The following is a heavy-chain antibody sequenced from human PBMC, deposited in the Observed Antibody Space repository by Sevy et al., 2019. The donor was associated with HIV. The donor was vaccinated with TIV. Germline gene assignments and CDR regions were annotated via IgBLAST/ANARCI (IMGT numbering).Heavy chain of an antibody. D-gene: IGHD3-3*01. V-gene: IGHV3-33*01. CDR1: GFTLSSHG. CDR2: IWYDGSNI. Sequence: GGSLRLSCTASGFTLSSHGMHWVRQAPGKGPEWVAVIWYDGSNIYYAYSAKGRFTISRDNSKNKLYLQMYSLRPEDTAVYYCARESSHDFWSGYWGYLDYWGQGTLVTVSS. CDR3: ARESSHDFWSGYWGYLDY. J-gene: IGHJ4*02.